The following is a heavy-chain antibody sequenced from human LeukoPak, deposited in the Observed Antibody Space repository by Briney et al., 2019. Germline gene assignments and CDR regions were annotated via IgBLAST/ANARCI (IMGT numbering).Heavy chain of an antibody. J-gene: IGHJ4*02. CDR2: ISSNGDST. D-gene: IGHD6-25*01. V-gene: IGHV3-64D*06. Sequence: GGSLRLSCSASGFTFSSYAMHWVRQAPGKGLEYVSGISSNGDSTYYADSVKGRFTISRDNSKNTLYLQMSSLKAEDTAVYYCVKGCSSDYYFDYWGQGTLVTVSS. CDR1: GFTFSSYA. CDR3: VKGCSSDYYFDY.